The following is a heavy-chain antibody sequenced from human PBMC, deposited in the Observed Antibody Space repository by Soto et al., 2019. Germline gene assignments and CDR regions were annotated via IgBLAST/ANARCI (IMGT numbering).Heavy chain of an antibody. CDR1: GGSISSSSYY. CDR3: ARSNYGDYGY. V-gene: IGHV4-39*01. CDR2: IYYSGST. D-gene: IGHD4-17*01. Sequence: QLQLQESGPGLVKPSETLSLTCTVSGGSISSSSYYWGWIRQPPGKGLEWMGRIYYSGSTYYNPSLKSRVTISVDTSKNQFSLKLSSVTAADTAVYYCARSNYGDYGYWGQGTLVTVSS. J-gene: IGHJ4*02.